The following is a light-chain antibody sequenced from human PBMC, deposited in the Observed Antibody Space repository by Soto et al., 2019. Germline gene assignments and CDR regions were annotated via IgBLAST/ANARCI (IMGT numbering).Light chain of an antibody. J-gene: IGKJ3*01. CDR2: GAS. CDR1: QSVSSSY. CDR3: QQYGSSFT. Sequence: EIVLTQSPDPLSLSPGERATLSCRASQSVSSSYLAWYQQKPGQAPRLLIYGASSRATGIPDRFSGSGSGTDFTLTISRLEPEDFAVYYCQQYGSSFTFGPGTKVDIK. V-gene: IGKV3-20*01.